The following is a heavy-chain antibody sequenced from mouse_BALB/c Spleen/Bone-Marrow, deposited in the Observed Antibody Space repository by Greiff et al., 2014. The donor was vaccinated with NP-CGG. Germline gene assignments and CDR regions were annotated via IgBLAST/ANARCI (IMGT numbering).Heavy chain of an antibody. J-gene: IGHJ4*01. CDR2: IDPANGNT. D-gene: IGHD5-5*01. CDR1: GFNIKDTY. Sequence: VQLKHSGAELVKPGASVKLSCTASGFNIKDTYIYWVKQRPEQGLEWVGRIDPANGNTKYDPKFQGKATIAADTSSNTAYQQLSSLTSEDTAVYYCSRGYYDYLFALDYWGHGTSVTVSS. V-gene: IGHV14-3*02. CDR3: SRGYYDYLFALDY.